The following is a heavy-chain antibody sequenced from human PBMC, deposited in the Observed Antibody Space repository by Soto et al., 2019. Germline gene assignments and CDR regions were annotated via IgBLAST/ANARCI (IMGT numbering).Heavy chain of an antibody. CDR1: GYSFTSYW. CDR3: ARYSISARLAYYYCMDV. J-gene: IGHJ6*02. CDR2: IYPGDSDT. V-gene: IGHV5-51*01. D-gene: IGHD6-25*01. Sequence: PGESLKISCKGSGYSFTSYWIGWVRQMPGKGLEWMGIIYPGDSDTRYSPSFQGQVTISADKSISTAYLQWSSLKASDTAMYYCARYSISARLAYYYCMDVCGQGPTVTVS.